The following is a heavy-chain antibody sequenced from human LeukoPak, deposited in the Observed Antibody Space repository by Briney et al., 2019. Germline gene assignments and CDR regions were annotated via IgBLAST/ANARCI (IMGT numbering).Heavy chain of an antibody. J-gene: IGHJ5*02. Sequence: ASVKVSCKASGGTFSSYAISWVRQAPGQGLEWMGGIIPIFGTANYAQKFQGRVTITADESTSTAYMELSSLRSEDTAVYYCARNFDFWSGYYSAWGQGTLVTVSS. CDR2: IIPIFGTA. CDR1: GGTFSSYA. V-gene: IGHV1-69*13. D-gene: IGHD3-3*01. CDR3: ARNFDFWSGYYSA.